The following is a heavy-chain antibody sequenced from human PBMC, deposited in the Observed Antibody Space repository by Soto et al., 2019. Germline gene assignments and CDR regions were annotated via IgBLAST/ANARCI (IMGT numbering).Heavy chain of an antibody. CDR1: GGSISSYY. CDR3: ARLRGCSSTSCYPRWFDP. V-gene: IGHV4-59*08. D-gene: IGHD2-2*01. J-gene: IGHJ5*02. CDR2: IYYSGST. Sequence: SETLSLTCTVSGGSISSYYWSWIRQPPGKGLEWIGYIYYSGSTNYNPSPKSRVTISVDTSKNQFSLKLSSVTAADTAVYYCARLRGCSSTSCYPRWFDPWGQGTLVTVSS.